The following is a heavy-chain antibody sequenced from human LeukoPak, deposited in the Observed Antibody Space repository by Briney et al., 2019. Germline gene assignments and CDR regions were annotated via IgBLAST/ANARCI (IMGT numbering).Heavy chain of an antibody. CDR2: INPSGGST. CDR3: AAGPLYDILTGYSPFDY. CDR1: GYTFTSYY. D-gene: IGHD3-9*01. Sequence: ASVKVSCKASGYTFTSYYMHWVRQAPGQGLEWMGIINPSGGSTSYAQKFQGRVTITRDMSTSTAYMELSSLRSEDMAVYYCAAGPLYDILTGYSPFDYWGQGALVTVSS. J-gene: IGHJ4*02. V-gene: IGHV1-46*01.